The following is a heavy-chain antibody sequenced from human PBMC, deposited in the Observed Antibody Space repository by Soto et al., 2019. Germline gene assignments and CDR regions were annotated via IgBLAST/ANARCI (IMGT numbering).Heavy chain of an antibody. CDR3: ARGLNGYPNWFDP. J-gene: IGHJ5*02. CDR2: IFYSGIT. Sequence: SETLSLTCTVSGGSINSGDFYWSWVRQSPGKGLEWIGYIFYSGITHYTPSLKSRVTISIDTSKNQFSLHLSSVTAADTAVYYCARGLNGYPNWFDPWGQGTLVTVSS. D-gene: IGHD5-12*01. CDR1: GGSINSGDFY. V-gene: IGHV4-30-4*01.